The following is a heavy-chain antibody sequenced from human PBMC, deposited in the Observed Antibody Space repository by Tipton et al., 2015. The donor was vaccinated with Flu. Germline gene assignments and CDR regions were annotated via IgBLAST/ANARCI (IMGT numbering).Heavy chain of an antibody. CDR3: AKDRGSTSHNWFDP. CDR2: ISWNSGSI. CDR1: GFTFDDYA. J-gene: IGHJ5*02. Sequence: SLRLSCAASGFTFDDYAMHWVRQAPGKGLEWASGISWNSGSIGYADSVKGRFTISRDNAKNSLYLQMNSLRAEDTALYYCAKDRGSTSHNWFDPWGQGTLVTVSS. D-gene: IGHD2-2*01. V-gene: IGHV3-9*01.